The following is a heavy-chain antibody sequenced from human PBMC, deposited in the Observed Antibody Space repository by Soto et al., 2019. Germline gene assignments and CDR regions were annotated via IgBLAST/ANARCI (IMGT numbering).Heavy chain of an antibody. V-gene: IGHV1-18*01. J-gene: IGHJ4*02. D-gene: IGHD1-1*01. CDR1: GYAFTTYG. CDR2: LSAHNGNT. CDR3: ARGRYGDY. Sequence: QVHLVQSGAEVKKPGASVKVSCQGSGYAFTTYGITWVRQAPGQGLEWMGWLSAHNGNTNYAQKLQGRVTVTRDTSTCTAYMELRSLKYDDTAVYYCARGRYGDYWGQGALVTVSP.